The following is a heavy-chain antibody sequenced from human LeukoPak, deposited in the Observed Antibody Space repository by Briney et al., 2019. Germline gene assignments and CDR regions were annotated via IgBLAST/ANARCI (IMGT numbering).Heavy chain of an antibody. CDR3: ARSSRDGYNPDY. J-gene: IGHJ4*02. V-gene: IGHV3-30-3*01. CDR2: ISYDGSNK. CDR1: GFAFSSYA. Sequence: GGSLRLSCAASGFAFSSYAMHWVRQAPGKGLEWVAVISYDGSNKYYADSVKGRFTISRDNSKNTLYLQMNSLRAEDTAVYYCARSSRDGYNPDYWGPGTLVTVSS. D-gene: IGHD5-24*01.